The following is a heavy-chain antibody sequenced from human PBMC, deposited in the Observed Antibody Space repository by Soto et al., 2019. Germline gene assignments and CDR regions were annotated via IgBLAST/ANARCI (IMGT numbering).Heavy chain of an antibody. D-gene: IGHD2-2*01. V-gene: IGHV4-34*01. CDR3: ARYMEAEYQLLSRYYYYGMDV. J-gene: IGHJ6*02. CDR2: INHSGST. Sequence: LSLTCAVYGGSFSGYYWSWIRQPPGKGLEWIGEINHSGSTNYNPSLKSRVTISVDTSKNQFSLKLSSVTAADTAVYYCARYMEAEYQLLSRYYYYGMDVWGQGTTVTVSS. CDR1: GGSFSGYY.